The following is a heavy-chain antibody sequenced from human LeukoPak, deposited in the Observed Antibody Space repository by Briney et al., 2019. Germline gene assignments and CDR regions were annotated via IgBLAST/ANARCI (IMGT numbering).Heavy chain of an antibody. CDR1: GGSIRSRNYY. V-gene: IGHV4-61*05. CDR3: ARLGYCSSTSCYFSDY. J-gene: IGHJ4*02. Sequence: SETLSLTCTVSGGSIRSRNYYWGWIRQPPGTGLEWIGYIYYSGSTNYNPSLKSRVTISVDTSKNQFSLKLSSVTAADTAVYYCARLGYCSSTSCYFSDYWGQGTLVTVSS. D-gene: IGHD2-2*01. CDR2: IYYSGST.